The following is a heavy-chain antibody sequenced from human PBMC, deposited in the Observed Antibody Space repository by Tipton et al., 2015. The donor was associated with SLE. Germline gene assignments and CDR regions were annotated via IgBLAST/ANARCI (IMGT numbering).Heavy chain of an antibody. V-gene: IGHV3-9*01. CDR2: ISWNSDSI. J-gene: IGHJ3*02. CDR1: GFTFDDYA. Sequence: SLRLSCVASGFTFDDYAMHWVRQAPGKGLEWVSGISWNSDSIGYADSVKGRFTISRDSAENSLYMQMNSLRAEDTAVYYCARGGPDHAFDIWGQGTMVTVSS. CDR3: ARGGPDHAFDI.